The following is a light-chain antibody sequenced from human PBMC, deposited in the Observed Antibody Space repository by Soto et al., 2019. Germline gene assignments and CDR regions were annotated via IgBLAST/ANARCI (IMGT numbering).Light chain of an antibody. V-gene: IGLV2-8*01. Sequence: QSVLTQPPSASGSPGQSVTISCAGTGSDIAVYDFVSWYQQHPDKAPKLIIYEGHKRPSGVPDRFSASKSGSTASLTVSGLQAEDEADYYCSSFAGDNTLVFGGGTKLTVL. CDR3: SSFAGDNTLV. CDR1: GSDIAVYDF. J-gene: IGLJ2*01. CDR2: EGH.